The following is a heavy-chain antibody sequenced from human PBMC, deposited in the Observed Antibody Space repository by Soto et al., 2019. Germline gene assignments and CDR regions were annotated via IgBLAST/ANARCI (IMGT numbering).Heavy chain of an antibody. CDR2: IYYSGST. Sequence: PSETLSLTCTGSGGSISRSCYYWGWIRQPPGKGLEWFGSIYYSGSTYYNPSLKSRVTISVDTSKNQFSLKLSSVTAADTAVYYYARRDFMGANLFDSWGQRSPVTVSA. CDR1: GGSISRSCYY. J-gene: IGHJ5*01. V-gene: IGHV4-39*01. CDR3: ARRDFMGANLFDS.